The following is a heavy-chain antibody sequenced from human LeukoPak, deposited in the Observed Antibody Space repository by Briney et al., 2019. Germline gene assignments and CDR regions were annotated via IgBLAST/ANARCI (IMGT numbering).Heavy chain of an antibody. D-gene: IGHD3-3*01. J-gene: IGHJ4*02. CDR3: AKGIDFWSGYYMFDY. V-gene: IGHV3-23*01. CDR2: ISGSGGST. CDR1: GFTFSSYA. Sequence: PGGSLRLSCAASGFTFSSYAMSWVRQAPGKGLEWVSAISGSGGSTYYADSVKGRFTISRDNSKNTLYLQMNSLRAEDTAVYYCAKGIDFWSGYYMFDYWGQGTLVTVSS.